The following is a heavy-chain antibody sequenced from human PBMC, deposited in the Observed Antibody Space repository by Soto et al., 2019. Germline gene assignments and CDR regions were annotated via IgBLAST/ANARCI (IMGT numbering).Heavy chain of an antibody. CDR2: IKSKTDGGTT. V-gene: IGHV3-15*01. Sequence: GGSLRLSCAASGFTFSNAWMSWVRQAPGKGLEWVGRIKSKTDGGTTDYAAPVKGRFTISRDDSKNTLYLQMNSLKTEDTAVYYCTTPMPPQAHDAFDIWGQGTMVTVSS. J-gene: IGHJ3*02. D-gene: IGHD2-2*01. CDR1: GFTFSNAW. CDR3: TTPMPPQAHDAFDI.